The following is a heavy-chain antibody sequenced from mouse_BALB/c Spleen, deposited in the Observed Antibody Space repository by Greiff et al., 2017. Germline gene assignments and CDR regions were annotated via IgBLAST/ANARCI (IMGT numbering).Heavy chain of an antibody. J-gene: IGHJ4*01. D-gene: IGHD2-1*01. Sequence: EVKLMESGGGLVQPGGSLKLSCAASGFTFSSYTMSWVRQTPEKRLEWVAYISNGGGSTYYPDTVKGRFTISRDNAKNTLYLQMSSLKSEDTAMYYCARDYYGNYDAMDYWGQGTSVTVSS. CDR3: ARDYYGNYDAMDY. CDR2: ISNGGGST. V-gene: IGHV5-12-2*01. CDR1: GFTFSSYT.